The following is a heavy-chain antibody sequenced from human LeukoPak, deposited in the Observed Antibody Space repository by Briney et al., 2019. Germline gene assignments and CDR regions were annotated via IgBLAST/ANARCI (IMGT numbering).Heavy chain of an antibody. CDR2: INHSGST. V-gene: IGHV4-34*01. CDR1: GGSFSGYY. J-gene: IGHJ4*02. Sequence: SETLSLTCAVYGGSFSGYYWSWIRQPPGKGLEWIGEINHSGSTNYNPSLKSRVTISVDTSKNQFSLKLSSVTAADTAVYYCARPYRGYWGQGTLVTVSS. D-gene: IGHD4-11*01. CDR3: ARPYRGY.